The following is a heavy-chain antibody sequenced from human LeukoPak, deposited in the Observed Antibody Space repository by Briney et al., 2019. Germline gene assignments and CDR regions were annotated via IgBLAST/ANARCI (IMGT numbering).Heavy chain of an antibody. CDR2: INHSGST. J-gene: IGHJ6*02. CDR1: XGSFSXXY. CDR3: ASEVGEYGMDV. V-gene: IGHV4-34*01. D-gene: IGHD3-16*01. Sequence: SXTXXXXXGSFSXXYWSWIRQPPGKGLEWIGEINHSGSTNYNPSLKSRVTISVDTSKNQFSLKLSSVTAADTAVYYCASEVGEYGMDVWGQGTTVTVSS.